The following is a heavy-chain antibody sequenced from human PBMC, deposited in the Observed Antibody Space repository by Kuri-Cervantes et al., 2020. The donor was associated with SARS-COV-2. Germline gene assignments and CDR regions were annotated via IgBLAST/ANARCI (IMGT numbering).Heavy chain of an antibody. D-gene: IGHD3-10*01. CDR1: GVSIRSGSRY. J-gene: IGHJ3*02. CDR2: IDYSGNT. Sequence: SETLSLTCSVSGVSIRSGSRYWGWIRQPQEKRLEWIGSIDYSGNTHFNPSLKSRVTISVDTSKNQFSLKLSSVTAADTAVYYCAREVPSSLWFGELSNAFDIWGQGTMVTVSS. CDR3: AREVPSSLWFGELSNAFDI. V-gene: IGHV4-39*07.